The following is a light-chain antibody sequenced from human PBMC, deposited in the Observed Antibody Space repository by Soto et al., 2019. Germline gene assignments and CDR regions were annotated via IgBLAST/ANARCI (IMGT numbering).Light chain of an antibody. CDR2: GAS. CDR1: HSVSTN. J-gene: IGKJ2*01. Sequence: ERVMTQSPATLSVSPGESATLSCRASHSVSTNLAWYQQKPGQAPRIVIYGASTRATGIPARVSGSGSGTEFTLTISSLRSEDFADYYCQQYDRWYTFGQGTKLESK. V-gene: IGKV3-15*01. CDR3: QQYDRWYT.